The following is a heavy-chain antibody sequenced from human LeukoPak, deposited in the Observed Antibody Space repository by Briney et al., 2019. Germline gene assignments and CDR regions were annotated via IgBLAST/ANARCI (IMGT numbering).Heavy chain of an antibody. D-gene: IGHD2-8*01. CDR2: INPNSGGT. J-gene: IGHJ5*02. Sequence: ASVKVSCKASGYTFTGYYMHWVRQAPGQGLEWMGWINPNSGGTNYAQKVQGRVTMTRDTSISTAYMELSRLRSDDTAVYYCAREEVKDIVLMVYAPGHRGSFDPWGQGTLVTVSS. V-gene: IGHV1-2*02. CDR3: AREEVKDIVLMVYAPGHRGSFDP. CDR1: GYTFTGYY.